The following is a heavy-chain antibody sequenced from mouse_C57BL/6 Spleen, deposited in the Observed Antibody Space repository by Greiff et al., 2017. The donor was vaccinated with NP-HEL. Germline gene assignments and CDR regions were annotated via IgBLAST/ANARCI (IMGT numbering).Heavy chain of an antibody. Sequence: QVQLQQPGAELVRPGSSVKLSCKASGYTFTSYWMHWVKQRPIQGLEWIGNIDPSDSETHYNQKFKDKATLTVDKSSSTAYMQLSSLTSEDSAVYYCARRIDSSGYNYFDYWGQGTTLTVSS. V-gene: IGHV1-52*01. CDR3: ARRIDSSGYNYFDY. CDR2: IDPSDSET. CDR1: GYTFTSYW. J-gene: IGHJ2*01. D-gene: IGHD3-2*02.